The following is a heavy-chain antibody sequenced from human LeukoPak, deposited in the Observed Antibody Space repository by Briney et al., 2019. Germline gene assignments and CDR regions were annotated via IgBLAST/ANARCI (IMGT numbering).Heavy chain of an antibody. Sequence: QTGGSLRLSCAASGFTFSSYGMHWVRQAPGKGLEWVAFIRYDGSNKYYADSVKGRFTISRGNSKNTLYLQMNSLGAEDTAVYYCAAPTGGIVGWLVLDFDYWGQGTLVTVSS. V-gene: IGHV3-30*02. CDR3: AAPTGGIVGWLVLDFDY. CDR1: GFTFSSYG. D-gene: IGHD6-19*01. CDR2: IRYDGSNK. J-gene: IGHJ4*02.